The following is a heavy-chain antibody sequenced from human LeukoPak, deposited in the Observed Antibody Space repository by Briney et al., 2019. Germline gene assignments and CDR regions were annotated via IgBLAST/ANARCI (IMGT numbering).Heavy chain of an antibody. CDR1: GFTFGDYA. CDR3: TRGMEYEPFDY. CDR2: IRSKAYGGTT. V-gene: IGHV3-49*04. Sequence: PGGSLRLSCTASGFTFGDYAMSWVRQAPGKGLEWVGFIRSKAYGGTTEYAASVKGRFTISRDDSKSIAYLQMNSLKTEDTAVYYCTRGMEYEPFDYWGQGTLVTVSS. D-gene: IGHD2/OR15-2a*01. J-gene: IGHJ4*02.